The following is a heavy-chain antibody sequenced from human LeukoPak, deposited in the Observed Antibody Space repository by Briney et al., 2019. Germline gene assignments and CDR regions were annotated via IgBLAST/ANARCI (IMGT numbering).Heavy chain of an antibody. CDR2: ISGSGGST. CDR3: AKAAKYYDFWIAPMDV. D-gene: IGHD3-3*01. V-gene: IGHV3-23*01. J-gene: IGHJ6*02. CDR1: GFTFSSYA. Sequence: PGGSLRLSCAASGFTFSSYAMSWVRQAPGKGLEWVSAISGSGGSTYYADSVKGRFTISRDNSKNTLYLQMNSLRAEDTAVYYCAKAAKYYDFWIAPMDVWGQGTTVTVSS.